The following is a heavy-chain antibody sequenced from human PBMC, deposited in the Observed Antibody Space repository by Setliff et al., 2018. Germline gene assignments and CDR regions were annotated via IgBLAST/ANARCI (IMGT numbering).Heavy chain of an antibody. V-gene: IGHV3-48*04. CDR2: ISSSSSTI. CDR1: GFTFSSYS. J-gene: IGHJ3*02. Sequence: GGSLRLSCAASGFTFSSYSMNWVRQAPGKGLEWVSSISSSSSTIYYADSVKGRFTISRDNAKNSLYLQMNSLRAEDTAVYYCARDSKDYYGSGSYYNPNAFDIWGQGTMVTVSS. CDR3: ARDSKDYYGSGSYYNPNAFDI. D-gene: IGHD3-10*01.